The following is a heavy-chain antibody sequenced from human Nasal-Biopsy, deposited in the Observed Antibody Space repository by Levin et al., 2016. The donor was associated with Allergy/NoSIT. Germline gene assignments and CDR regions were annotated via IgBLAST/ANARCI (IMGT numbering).Heavy chain of an antibody. CDR1: GFLFSDSA. D-gene: IGHD5/OR15-5a*01. CDR3: SRRYSVAYALDF. CDR2: IRSKSNNYAA. V-gene: IGHV3-73*01. J-gene: IGHJ4*02. Sequence: GGSLRLSCATSGFLFSDSAIHWVRQASGKGLEWIGRIRSKSNNYAAAYAASLKGRFTISRDDSKNTAYLQLDSLKAEDTAVYYCSRRYSVAYALDFWGQGIQVTVSS.